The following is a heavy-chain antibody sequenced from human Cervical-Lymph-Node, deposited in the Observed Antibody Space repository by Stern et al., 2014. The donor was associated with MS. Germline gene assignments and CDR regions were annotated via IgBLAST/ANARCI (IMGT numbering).Heavy chain of an antibody. Sequence: VQLVESGAGVKKPGSSVKVSCKASGGISWVRQAPGQGLEGMVGIIPFVHTSHYAQKFQGRVTVTADPSANTTCLELTSLTSDDTAIYYCARGTGDNWFDPWGQGTLVTVSS. V-gene: IGHV1-69*19. D-gene: IGHD3-10*01. J-gene: IGHJ5*02. CDR3: ARGTGDNWFDP. CDR2: IIPFVHTS. CDR1: GG.